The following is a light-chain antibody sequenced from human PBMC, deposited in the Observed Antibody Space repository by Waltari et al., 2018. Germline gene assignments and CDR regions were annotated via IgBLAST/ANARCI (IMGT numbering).Light chain of an antibody. CDR1: QSVGWT. J-gene: IGKJ1*01. CDR3: QHYVRLPGT. Sequence: EIVWTQSPGTLSLSPWERATLSCRASQSVGWTLAWYQQKPGQAPRRLIYPGSNRATGIPDRFSGSGSGTDFSLTISRLEPEDFAVYYCQHYVRLPGTFGQGTKVAIK. V-gene: IGKV3-20*01. CDR2: PGS.